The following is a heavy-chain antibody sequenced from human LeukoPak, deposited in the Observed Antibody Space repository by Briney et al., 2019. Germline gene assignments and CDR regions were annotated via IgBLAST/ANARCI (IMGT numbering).Heavy chain of an antibody. V-gene: IGHV3-74*01. CDR3: ARGRPHGNDY. D-gene: IGHD4-23*01. CDR2: IASDGSST. CDR1: GFPFSSYW. Sequence: GGSLRHSCAASGFPFSSYWMNWVRQAPGKGLVWVSRIASDGSSTAYADSVKGRFSISRDNAKNTLYLQMNSLRVEDTAVYYCARGRPHGNDYWGQGTLVTVSS. J-gene: IGHJ4*02.